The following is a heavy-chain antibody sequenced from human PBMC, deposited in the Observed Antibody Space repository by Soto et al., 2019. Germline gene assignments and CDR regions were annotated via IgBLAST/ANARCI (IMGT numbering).Heavy chain of an antibody. CDR1: GGSISSGGYY. J-gene: IGHJ6*03. V-gene: IGHV4-31*03. CDR2: IYYSGST. Sequence: PSETLSLTSTVSGGSISSGGYYWSWIRQHPGKGLEWIGYIYYSGSTYYNPSLKSRVTISVDTSKNQFSPKLSSVTAADTAVYYCARVGDSGYDRYYYYYYYMDVWGKGTTVTVSS. D-gene: IGHD5-12*01. CDR3: ARVGDSGYDRYYYYYYYMDV.